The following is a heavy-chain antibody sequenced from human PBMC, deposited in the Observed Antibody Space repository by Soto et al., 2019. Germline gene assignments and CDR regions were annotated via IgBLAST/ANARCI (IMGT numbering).Heavy chain of an antibody. CDR1: GGTFSSYA. J-gene: IGHJ6*02. CDR2: IIPIFGTA. V-gene: IGHV1-69*13. D-gene: IGHD2-2*01. Sequence: SVKVSCKASGGTFSSYAISWVRQAPGQGLEWMGGIIPIFGTANYAQKFQGRVTITADESTSTAYMELSSLRSEDTAVYYCASGVVVVVPAAMPKTENYYYGMDVWGQGTTVTVSS. CDR3: ASGVVVVVPAAMPKTENYYYGMDV.